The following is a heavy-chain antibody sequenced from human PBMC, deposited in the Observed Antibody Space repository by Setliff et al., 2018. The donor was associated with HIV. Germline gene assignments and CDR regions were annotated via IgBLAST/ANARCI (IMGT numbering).Heavy chain of an antibody. CDR2: IYYSGST. CDR3: ARRPYDSSGGYYYYYMDV. J-gene: IGHJ6*03. Sequence: PSETLSLTCTVSGGSISSYYWSWIRQPPGKGLEWIGYIYYSGSTNYNPSLKSRVTISVDTSKNQFSLKLSSVTAADTAVYYCARRPYDSSGGYYYYYMDVWGKGTPVTSP. V-gene: IGHV4-59*01. D-gene: IGHD3-22*01. CDR1: GGSISSYY.